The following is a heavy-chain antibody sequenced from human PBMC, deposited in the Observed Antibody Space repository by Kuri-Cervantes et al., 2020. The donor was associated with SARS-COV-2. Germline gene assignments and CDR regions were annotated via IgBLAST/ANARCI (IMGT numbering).Heavy chain of an antibody. CDR3: TTEGRGLLRGNYFDC. V-gene: IGHV3-72*01. D-gene: IGHD3-22*01. CDR1: GFTFSDHY. Sequence: GGSLRLSCATSGFTFSDHYIDWVRQAPGKGLEWVGRSSNKVYRYTTEYATSVKGRFTISRDFSKNSLSLQMDSLTTEDTAVYYCTTEGRGLLRGNYFDCWGQGTLVTVSS. J-gene: IGHJ4*02. CDR2: SSNKVYRYTT.